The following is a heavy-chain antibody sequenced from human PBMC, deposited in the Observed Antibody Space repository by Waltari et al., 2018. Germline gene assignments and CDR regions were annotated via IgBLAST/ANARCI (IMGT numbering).Heavy chain of an antibody. J-gene: IGHJ5*02. CDR2: IYHSGST. CDR1: GYSISSGYY. V-gene: IGHV4-38-2*01. Sequence: QVQLQESGTGLVKPSATLSLTCAVSGYSISSGYYWGWIRQPPGKGLEWIGSIYHSGSTYYNPSLKSRVTISVDTSKNQFSLKLSSVTAADTAVYYCARLGSGVAVARFDPWGQGTLVTVSS. CDR3: ARLGSGVAVARFDP. D-gene: IGHD6-19*01.